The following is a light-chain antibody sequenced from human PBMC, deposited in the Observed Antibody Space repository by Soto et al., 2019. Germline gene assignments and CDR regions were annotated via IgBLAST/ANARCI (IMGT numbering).Light chain of an antibody. V-gene: IGLV3-9*01. CDR3: QVWDSSTAV. CDR2: RDS. CDR1: NIGSKS. Sequence: SYELTQPLSVSVALGQTARITCGGNNIGSKSVHWYQQKPGQAPVLVIFRDSNRPSGIPERFSGSNSGNTATLTISRAQAGDEADYYCQVWDSSTAVFGTGTKLTV. J-gene: IGLJ1*01.